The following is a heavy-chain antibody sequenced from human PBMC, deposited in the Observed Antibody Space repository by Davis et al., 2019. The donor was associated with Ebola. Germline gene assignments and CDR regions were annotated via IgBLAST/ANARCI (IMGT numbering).Heavy chain of an antibody. Sequence: PGGSLRLSCAASGFTFSSYAMHWVRQAPGKGLEWVAVISYDGSNKYYADSVKGRFTISRDNSKNTLYLQMNSLRVEDTAVYYCARWEGVVPSGAYGMDVWGQGTTVTVSS. D-gene: IGHD1-26*01. CDR2: ISYDGSNK. V-gene: IGHV3-30-3*01. CDR1: GFTFSSYA. J-gene: IGHJ6*02. CDR3: ARWEGVVPSGAYGMDV.